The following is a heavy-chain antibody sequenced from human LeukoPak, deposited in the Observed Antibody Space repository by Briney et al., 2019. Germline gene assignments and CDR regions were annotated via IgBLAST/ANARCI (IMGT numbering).Heavy chain of an antibody. CDR2: IYHSGST. V-gene: IGHV4-38-2*02. CDR3: ARVFVSGLYCSGGSCADDAFDI. D-gene: IGHD2-15*01. CDR1: GYSISSGYY. J-gene: IGHJ3*02. Sequence: SETLSLTCTVSGYSISSGYYWGWIRPPPGKGLEWIGSIYHSGSTYYNPSLKSRVTISVDTSKNQFSLKLSSVTAADTAVYYCARVFVSGLYCSGGSCADDAFDIWGQGTMVTVSS.